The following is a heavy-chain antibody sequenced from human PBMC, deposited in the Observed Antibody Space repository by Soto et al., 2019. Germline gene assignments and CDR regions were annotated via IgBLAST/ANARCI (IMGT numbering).Heavy chain of an antibody. CDR2: MNPNSGNT. V-gene: IGHV1-8*01. D-gene: IGHD6-13*01. CDR1: GYTFTSYD. CDR3: ARAPPSSWQQLDPLWFDP. Sequence: QVQLVQSGAEVKKPGASVKVSCKASGYTFTSYDINWVRQATGQGLEWMGWMNPNSGNTGYAQKFQGRVTMTRNTSISTAYMELSSLRSEDTAVYYCARAPPSSWQQLDPLWFDPWGQGTLVTVSS. J-gene: IGHJ5*02.